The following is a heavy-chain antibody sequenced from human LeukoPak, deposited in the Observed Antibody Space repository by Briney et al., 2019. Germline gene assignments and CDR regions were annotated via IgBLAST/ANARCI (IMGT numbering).Heavy chain of an antibody. J-gene: IGHJ4*02. CDR1: GGSISSYF. CDR3: ARGRHFDWLLFDC. V-gene: IGHV4-4*07. Sequence: SKTLSLTCTVSGGSISSYFWSWIRQPAGKGLEWIGRIYTSGSTSYNPSLKSRVTMSADTSKNQFSLRLSSVTAADTAVYYCARGRHFDWLLFDCWGQGTLVTVPS. CDR2: IYTSGST. D-gene: IGHD3-9*01.